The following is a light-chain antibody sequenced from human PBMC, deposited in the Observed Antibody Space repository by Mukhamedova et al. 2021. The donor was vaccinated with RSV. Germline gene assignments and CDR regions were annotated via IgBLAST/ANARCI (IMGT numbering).Light chain of an antibody. CDR2: AAS. CDR3: EHYSSSPRS. J-gene: IGKJ2*04. Sequence: WVQQKPGKAPKSLIYAASSLESGVPSKFSGSGSGTDYTLTISRLQPEDFATYYCEHYSSSPRSFGQGTKLEIK. V-gene: IGKV1-16*02.